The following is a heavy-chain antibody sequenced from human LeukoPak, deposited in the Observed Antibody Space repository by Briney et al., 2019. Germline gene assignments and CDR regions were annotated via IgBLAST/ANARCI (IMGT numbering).Heavy chain of an antibody. J-gene: IGHJ4*02. D-gene: IGHD1-26*01. V-gene: IGHV4-59*02. CDR2: IFYGGDI. CDR1: GDSVASYY. Sequence: SETLSLTCTVSGDSVASYYWSWIRQPPGKSLEWIGYIFYGGDINYNPSLKSRVTMSVDTSKNQFSLKLSSVTAADTAVYYCARSWVGAYFDYWGQGTLVTVSS. CDR3: ARSWVGAYFDY.